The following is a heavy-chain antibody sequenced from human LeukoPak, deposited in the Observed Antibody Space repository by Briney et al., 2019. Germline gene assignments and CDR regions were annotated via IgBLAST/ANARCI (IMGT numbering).Heavy chain of an antibody. CDR3: AKDRTLKGCGIVGATGFYY. J-gene: IGHJ4*02. CDR1: GFTFSSYA. V-gene: IGHV3-23*01. CDR2: ISGSGGST. Sequence: GGSLRLSCAASGFTFSSYAMSWVRQARGKGLEWVSAISGSGGSTYYADSVKGRFTISRDNSKNTLYLQMNSLRAGDTAVYYCAKDRTLKGCGIVGATGFYYWGQGTLVTVSS. D-gene: IGHD1-26*01.